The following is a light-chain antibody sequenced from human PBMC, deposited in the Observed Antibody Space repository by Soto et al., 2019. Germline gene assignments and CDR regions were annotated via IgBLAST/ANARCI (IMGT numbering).Light chain of an antibody. Sequence: ERVMTQSPATLSVSPGGRATLSCXASQSIXXXLAWYQQKPGQAHRFLIYGSSSKVTGFPARFSGSGSGTDFTLTISSLQSVYFSVYYCQHYYNWPWTFGQGTKVEIK. CDR1: QSIXXX. V-gene: IGKV3-15*01. CDR3: QHYYNWPWT. CDR2: GSS. J-gene: IGKJ1*01.